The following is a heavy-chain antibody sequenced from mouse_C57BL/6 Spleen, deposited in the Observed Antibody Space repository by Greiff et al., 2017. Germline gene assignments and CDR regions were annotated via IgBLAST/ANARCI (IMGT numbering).Heavy chain of an antibody. CDR2: IYPGSGST. D-gene: IGHD2-2*01. CDR3: ARERDSTMVTTGYFDV. Sequence: QVQLQQPGAELVKPGASVKMSCKASGYTFTSYWITWVKQRPGQGLEWIGDIYPGSGSTNYNEKFKSKATLTVDTSSSTAYMQLSSLTSEDSAVYYCARERDSTMVTTGYFDVWGTGTTGTVSS. V-gene: IGHV1-55*01. J-gene: IGHJ1*03. CDR1: GYTFTSYW.